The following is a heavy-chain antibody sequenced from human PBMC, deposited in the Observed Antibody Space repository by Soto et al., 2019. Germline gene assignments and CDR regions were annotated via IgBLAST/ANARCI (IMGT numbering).Heavy chain of an antibody. Sequence: LSLTCGVSGGSIGSGDYSWSWIRQPPGKGLERIGYVYQSGSTYYNPSLKSRVTISVDRSKNQFSLKLSSVTAADTAVYYCARSHYFNWFDPWGQGTLVTVSS. CDR3: ARSHYFNWFDP. J-gene: IGHJ5*02. V-gene: IGHV4-30-2*02. CDR2: VYQSGST. D-gene: IGHD3-10*01. CDR1: GGSIGSGDYS.